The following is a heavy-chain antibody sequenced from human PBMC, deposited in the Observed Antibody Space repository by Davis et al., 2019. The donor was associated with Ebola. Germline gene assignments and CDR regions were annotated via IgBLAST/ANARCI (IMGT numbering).Heavy chain of an antibody. V-gene: IGHV3-11*01. J-gene: IGHJ6*02. CDR3: ARGGPGIVATMAGYYYYYGMDV. CDR2: ISSSGSTI. CDR1: GFTFSDYY. D-gene: IGHD5-12*01. Sequence: PGGSLRLSCAASGFTFSDYYMSWIRQAPGKGLEWVSYISSSGSTIYYADSVKGRFTISRDNAKNSLYLQMNSLRAEDTAVYYCARGGPGIVATMAGYYYYYGMDVWGQGTTVTVSS.